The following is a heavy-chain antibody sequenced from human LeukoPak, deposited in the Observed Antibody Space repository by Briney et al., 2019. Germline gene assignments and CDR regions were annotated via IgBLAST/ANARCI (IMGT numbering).Heavy chain of an antibody. CDR3: ARSNSSGWYYFDY. D-gene: IGHD6-19*01. CDR2: IKSDGSAT. J-gene: IGHJ4*02. Sequence: WGSLRLSCAASGFTFSSYWMHWVRQAPGKGLVWVSRIKSDGSATSNADSVKGRFTISRDNAKNTLYLQMNSLRAEDTAVYYCARSNSSGWYYFDYWGQGTLVTVSS. CDR1: GFTFSSYW. V-gene: IGHV3-74*01.